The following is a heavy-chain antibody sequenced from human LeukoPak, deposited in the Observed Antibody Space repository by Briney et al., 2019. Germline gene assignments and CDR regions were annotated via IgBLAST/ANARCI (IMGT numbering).Heavy chain of an antibody. D-gene: IGHD3-10*01. CDR3: ARVKRDPMVRGVISNWFDP. J-gene: IGHJ5*02. CDR2: IIPIVGIA. Sequence: GASVTVSCKASGVSFNTYAISWVRQAPGQGLEWMGRIIPIVGIANYAQKFQGTVTITADKSTSTAYMELNNLTSEDTAVYYCARVKRDPMVRGVISNWFDPWGQGTLVTVSS. V-gene: IGHV1-69*04. CDR1: GVSFNTYA.